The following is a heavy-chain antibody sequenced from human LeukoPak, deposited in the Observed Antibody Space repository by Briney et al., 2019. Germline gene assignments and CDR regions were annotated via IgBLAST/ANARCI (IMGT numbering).Heavy chain of an antibody. V-gene: IGHV1-46*01. Sequence: GASVKVSCKASGYTFSNYGISWVRQAPGQGLEWMGIINPRGGSTSYTQKFQGRVTMTRDTSTSTVYMELSSLRSEDTAVYYCARVKSYYYDTSDKDAFDIWGQGTMVTVSS. D-gene: IGHD3-22*01. CDR1: GYTFSNYG. CDR2: INPRGGST. CDR3: ARVKSYYYDTSDKDAFDI. J-gene: IGHJ3*02.